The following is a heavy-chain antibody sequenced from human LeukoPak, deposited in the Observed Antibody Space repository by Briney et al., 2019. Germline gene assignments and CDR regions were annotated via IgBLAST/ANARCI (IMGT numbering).Heavy chain of an antibody. CDR2: ISHDSSNK. V-gene: IGHV3-30-3*01. D-gene: IGHD1-1*01. CDR3: VRDSGIKGTVSPRKYYFDS. J-gene: IGHJ4*02. CDR1: GFTLSNYA. Sequence: PGGSLRLSCAASGFTLSNYALHWVRQAPGKGLEWVAIISHDSSNKYYENSVKGRFTVSRDNSRSTLYLQMSSLKTDDTAVYYCVRDSGIKGTVSPRKYYFDSWGQGTLVTVSS.